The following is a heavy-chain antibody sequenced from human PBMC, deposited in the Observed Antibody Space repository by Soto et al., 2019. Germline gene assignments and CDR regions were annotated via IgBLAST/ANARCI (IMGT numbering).Heavy chain of an antibody. Sequence: SQTLSLTCAISGDSVSSNSAAWNWIRQSPSRGLEWLGRTYYRSKWYNDYAVSVKSRITINPDTSKNQFSLQLNSVTPEDTAVYYCARDRQGYNWNDVTYDYYGMDVWGQGTTVTVSS. CDR2: TYYRSKWYN. V-gene: IGHV6-1*01. D-gene: IGHD1-20*01. J-gene: IGHJ6*02. CDR1: GDSVSSNSAA. CDR3: ARDRQGYNWNDVTYDYYGMDV.